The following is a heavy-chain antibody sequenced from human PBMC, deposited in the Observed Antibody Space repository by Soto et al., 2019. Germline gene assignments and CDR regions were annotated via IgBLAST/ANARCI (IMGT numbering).Heavy chain of an antibody. CDR3: ARDTRTLGDYLTYYFDY. V-gene: IGHV4-31*03. CDR2: IYYSENT. J-gene: IGHJ4*02. Sequence: QVQLQESGPGLVKPSQTLSLTCTVSGGSISSGGYYWSWIRQHPGKGLEWIGYIYYSENTYYNPSLKSRVTISADTSKNQFSLKLSSVTAADTAVYYCARDTRTLGDYLTYYFDYWGQGTLVTVSS. CDR1: GGSISSGGYY. D-gene: IGHD4-17*01.